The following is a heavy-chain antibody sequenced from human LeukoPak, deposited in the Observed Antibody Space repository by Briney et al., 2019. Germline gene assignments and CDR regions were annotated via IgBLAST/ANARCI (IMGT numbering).Heavy chain of an antibody. V-gene: IGHV3-30*03. CDR3: AREACSSTSCYTAYFDY. J-gene: IGHJ4*02. CDR1: GFTFSSHG. CDR2: ISYDENNK. Sequence: GGSLRLSCAASGFTFSSHGMHWVRQAPGKGLEWVAVISYDENNKYYADSVKGRFTISRDNSKNTVYLQMNSLRAEDTAVYYCAREACSSTSCYTAYFDYWGQGTLVTVSS. D-gene: IGHD2-2*02.